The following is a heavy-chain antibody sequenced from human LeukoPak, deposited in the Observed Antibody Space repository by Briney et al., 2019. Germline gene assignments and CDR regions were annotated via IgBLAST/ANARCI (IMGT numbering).Heavy chain of an antibody. Sequence: SSETLSLTCSVSGGSISSSSYYWGWIRQPPGKGLEWVGSMYNVGSTYYNPSLKSRVTISGDSSKNQFSLKLTSVTVADTAVYYCARQAESRIAVAATGLYYFDYWGQGTLVTVSS. J-gene: IGHJ4*02. CDR2: MYNVGST. V-gene: IGHV4-39*01. CDR3: ARQAESRIAVAATGLYYFDY. CDR1: GGSISSSSYY. D-gene: IGHD6-19*01.